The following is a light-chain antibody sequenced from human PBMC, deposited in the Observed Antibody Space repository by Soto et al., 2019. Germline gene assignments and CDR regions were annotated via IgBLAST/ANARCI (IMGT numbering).Light chain of an antibody. Sequence: EIVLTQSPGTLSLSPGERATLSCRASQSINSRYLAWYQQKPGQAPRLLIYGASSRATGIPDRFSGSGSGTDFTLTISRLEPDDFAVYKCQQFGSSPGFTFGPGTKVDIK. J-gene: IGKJ3*01. V-gene: IGKV3-20*01. CDR3: QQFGSSPGFT. CDR1: QSINSRY. CDR2: GAS.